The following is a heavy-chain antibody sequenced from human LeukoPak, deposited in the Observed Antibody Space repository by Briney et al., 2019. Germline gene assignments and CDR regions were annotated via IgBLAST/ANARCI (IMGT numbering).Heavy chain of an antibody. CDR2: LSDRGSP. Sequence: SETLSLTCTVSGDTISSSRFCWAWIRQPPGKGREWIASLSDRGSPKYSPSFQSRVSIFTDTAKNQLSLNLRYVTAADTAVYYCARDANYRDRSGYPSPFDFWGQGILVTVSS. V-gene: IGHV4-39*02. CDR1: GDTISSSRFC. CDR3: ARDANYRDRSGYPSPFDF. D-gene: IGHD6-19*01. J-gene: IGHJ4*02.